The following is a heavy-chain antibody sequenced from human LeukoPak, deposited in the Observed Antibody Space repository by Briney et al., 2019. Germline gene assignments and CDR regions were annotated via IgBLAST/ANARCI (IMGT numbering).Heavy chain of an antibody. J-gene: IGHJ4*02. Sequence: SETLSLTCTVSGGSISSSSYYWGWIRQPPGRGLEWIGSIYYSGNTYYNPSLKSRVTISVDTSKNQFSLKLSSVTAADTAVYYCARLGDKRGIDYWGQGTPVTVSS. CDR2: IYYSGNT. CDR1: GGSISSSSYY. D-gene: IGHD3-10*01. CDR3: ARLGDKRGIDY. V-gene: IGHV4-39*01.